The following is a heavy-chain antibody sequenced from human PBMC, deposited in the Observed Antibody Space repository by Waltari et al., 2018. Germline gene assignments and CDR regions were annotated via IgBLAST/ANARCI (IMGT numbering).Heavy chain of an antibody. CDR3: AREVVPAATIVVNWFDP. D-gene: IGHD2-2*01. Sequence: QVQLVQSGSELKKPGASVKVSCKASGYTFTNYAINWLRQAPGQGLELMGWIKPKTGNQTYVQGCTGRFVFSLDTSVRTAYLQINSLKADDTAVYYCAREVVPAATIVVNWFDPWGQGTLVTVSS. CDR2: IKPKTGNQ. CDR1: GYTFTNYA. V-gene: IGHV7-4-1*02. J-gene: IGHJ5*02.